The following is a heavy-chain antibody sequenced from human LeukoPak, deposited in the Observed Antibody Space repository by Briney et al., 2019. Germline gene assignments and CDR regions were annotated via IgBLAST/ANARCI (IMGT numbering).Heavy chain of an antibody. J-gene: IGHJ4*02. D-gene: IGHD2-15*01. Sequence: PSETLSLTCAVYGGSFSGSYWSWIRQPPGKGLEWIGEINHSGSTNYNPSLKSRVTISVDTSKNQFSPKLTSVTAADTAVYYCAACSGGSCYGGYFDYWGQGTLVTVSS. CDR2: INHSGST. CDR3: AACSGGSCYGGYFDY. CDR1: GGSFSGSY. V-gene: IGHV4-34*01.